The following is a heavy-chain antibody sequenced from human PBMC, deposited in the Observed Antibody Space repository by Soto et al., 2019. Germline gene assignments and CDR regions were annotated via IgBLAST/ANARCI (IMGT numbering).Heavy chain of an antibody. D-gene: IGHD3-9*01. Sequence: ASVKVSCKASGYTFTSYGISWVRQVPGQGLEWMGWISAYNGNTNYAQKLQGRVTMTTDTSTSTAYMELRSLRSDDTAVYYYERDRLRYFDCLGGYYYYYGMDVWGQGTTVTVSS. CDR1: GYTFTSYG. J-gene: IGHJ6*02. CDR3: ERDRLRYFDCLGGYYYYYGMDV. V-gene: IGHV1-18*01. CDR2: ISAYNGNT.